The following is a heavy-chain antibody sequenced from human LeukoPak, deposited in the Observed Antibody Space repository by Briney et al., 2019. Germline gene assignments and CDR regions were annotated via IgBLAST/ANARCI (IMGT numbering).Heavy chain of an antibody. CDR1: GGSISSYY. CDR2: IYYSGST. V-gene: IGHV4-59*01. Sequence: PSETLSLTCTVSGGSISSYYWSWIRQPPGKGLEWIGYIYYSGSTNYNPSLKSRVTISVDTSKNQFSLKLSSVTAADTAVYYCAKGARRGSPHFDYWGQGTLVTVSS. D-gene: IGHD3-10*01. J-gene: IGHJ4*02. CDR3: AKGARRGSPHFDY.